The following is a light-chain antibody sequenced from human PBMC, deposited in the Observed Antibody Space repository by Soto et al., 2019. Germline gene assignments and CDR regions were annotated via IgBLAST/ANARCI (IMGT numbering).Light chain of an antibody. CDR2: GAS. J-gene: IGKJ2*01. V-gene: IGKV3-20*01. Sequence: ELVLTQSPGTLSLSPGDRATLSCRASESVSNTFLVWYQQKPGQTPRLLIYGASMRASGIPDRFSGSGSGTDFTLTIRRLEPEDFAVYYCHQFGTSPSTFGQGTKLEIK. CDR1: ESVSNTF. CDR3: HQFGTSPST.